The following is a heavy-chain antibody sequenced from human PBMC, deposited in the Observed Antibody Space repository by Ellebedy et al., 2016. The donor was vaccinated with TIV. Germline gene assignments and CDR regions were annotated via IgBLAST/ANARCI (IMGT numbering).Heavy chain of an antibody. Sequence: MPSETLSLTCTVSGGSISSGDYYWSWIRQPPGKGLEWIGYIYYSGSTYYNPSLKSRVTISVDTSKNQFSLKLSSVTAADTALYYCARDGNYYGSGSYYNWFDPWGQGTLVTVSS. CDR1: GGSISSGDYY. V-gene: IGHV4-30-4*02. CDR3: ARDGNYYGSGSYYNWFDP. CDR2: IYYSGST. J-gene: IGHJ5*02. D-gene: IGHD3-10*01.